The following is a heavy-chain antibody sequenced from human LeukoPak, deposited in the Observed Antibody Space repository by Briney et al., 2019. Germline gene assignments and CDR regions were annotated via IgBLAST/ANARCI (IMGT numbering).Heavy chain of an antibody. D-gene: IGHD6-6*01. J-gene: IGHJ6*03. CDR3: ARGTARLYYYYMDV. Sequence: ASVKVSCKASGYTFTSYEINWVRQATGQGLEWMGWMNPNSGNTGYAQKFQGRVTMTRNTSISTAYMELSSLRSEDTAVYYCARGTARLYYYYMDVWGKGTTVTVSS. CDR1: GYTFTSYE. CDR2: MNPNSGNT. V-gene: IGHV1-8*01.